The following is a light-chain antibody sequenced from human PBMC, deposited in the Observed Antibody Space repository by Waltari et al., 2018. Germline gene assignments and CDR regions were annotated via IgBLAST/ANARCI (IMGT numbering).Light chain of an antibody. CDR1: QSVLYSSNNKNY. J-gene: IGKJ1*01. CDR3: QQYYSTPPT. CDR2: WAS. Sequence: DIVMTQSPDSLAVSLVERATIHCKSSQSVLYSSNNKNYLAWYQQKPGQPPKLLIYWASTRESGVPDRFSGSGSGTDFTLTISSLQAEDVAVYYCQQYYSTPPTFGQGIKVEIK. V-gene: IGKV4-1*01.